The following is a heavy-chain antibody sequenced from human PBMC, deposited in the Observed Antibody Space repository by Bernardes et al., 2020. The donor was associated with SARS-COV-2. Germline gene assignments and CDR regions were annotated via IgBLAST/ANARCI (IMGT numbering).Heavy chain of an antibody. J-gene: IGHJ6*03. Sequence: SETLSLTCTVSGASIRGYYWVWIRQAAGKGLEWIGRIYTSGTTNYNPSFKSRVTMSVDTSKNQFSLKLSSVTAADTAVYYCARDESRDYMDVWGEGTTVTVSS. CDR1: GASIRGYY. D-gene: IGHD2-2*01. CDR3: ARDESRDYMDV. CDR2: IYTSGTT. V-gene: IGHV4-4*07.